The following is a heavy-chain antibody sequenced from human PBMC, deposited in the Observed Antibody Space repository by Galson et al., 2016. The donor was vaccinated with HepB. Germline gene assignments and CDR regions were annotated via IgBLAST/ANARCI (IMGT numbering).Heavy chain of an antibody. CDR2: TYYRSKWYN. CDR3: AREVRYSPSGGMDV. Sequence: CAISGDSVSSSTAAWIWIRQSPSRGLEWLGRTYYRSKWYNDYAVSVKSRITINPDTSKNQFSLQLSSVTPEDTAVYYCAREVRYSPSGGMDVGGQGTTVTVSS. D-gene: IGHD3-9*01. CDR1: GDSVSSSTAA. J-gene: IGHJ6*02. V-gene: IGHV6-1*01.